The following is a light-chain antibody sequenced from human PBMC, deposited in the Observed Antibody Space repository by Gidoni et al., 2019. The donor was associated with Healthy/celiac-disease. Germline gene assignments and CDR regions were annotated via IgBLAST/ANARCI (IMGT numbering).Light chain of an antibody. CDR1: QSVSSN. Sequence: EIVMTQSTATLSVSPGERATLYCRASQSVSSNLAWYQQKPGQAPRLLIYGASSRATGIPARFSGSGSGTAFTLPISSLQSEDFAVYYCQQYNNWPPITFGQGTRLEIK. CDR2: GAS. CDR3: QQYNNWPPIT. J-gene: IGKJ5*01. V-gene: IGKV3-15*01.